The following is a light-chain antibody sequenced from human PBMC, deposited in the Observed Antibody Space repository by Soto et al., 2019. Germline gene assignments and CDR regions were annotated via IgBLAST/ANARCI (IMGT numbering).Light chain of an antibody. CDR1: SSNIGAGYD. CDR3: QSYDSRLSGYV. CDR2: LNN. J-gene: IGLJ1*01. V-gene: IGLV1-40*01. Sequence: QLVLTQPPSVSGAPGQRVTISCTGSSSNIGAGYDVHWYQQLPGTAPKLLIYLNNNRPSGVPDRFSGSKSGTSASLAITGLQAEDEADYYCQSYDSRLSGYVFGTGTKLTVL.